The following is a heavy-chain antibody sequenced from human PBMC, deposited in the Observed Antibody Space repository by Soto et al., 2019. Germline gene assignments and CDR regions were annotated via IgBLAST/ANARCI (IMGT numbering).Heavy chain of an antibody. CDR2: ISAYNGNT. CDR3: ASGQELLGSGALPPAGRDDAFDI. Sequence: ASVKVSCKASGYTFTSYGISWVRQAPGQGLEWMGWISAYNGNTNYAQKLQGRVTMTTDTSTSTAYMELRSLRSDDTAVYYCASGQELLGSGALPPAGRDDAFDIWGQGTMVTVSS. J-gene: IGHJ3*02. D-gene: IGHD3-10*01. CDR1: GYTFTSYG. V-gene: IGHV1-18*01.